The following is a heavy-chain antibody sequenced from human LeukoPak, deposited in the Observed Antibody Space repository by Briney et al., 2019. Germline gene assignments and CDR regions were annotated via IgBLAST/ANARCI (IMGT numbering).Heavy chain of an antibody. V-gene: IGHV4-39*07. CDR3: ARVMAPYYFDY. CDR1: GGSISSSSYY. J-gene: IGHJ4*02. D-gene: IGHD5-24*01. CDR2: IYYSGST. Sequence: SETLSLTCTVSGGSISSSSYYWGWIRQPPGKGLEWIGSIYYSGSTYYNPSLKSRVTISVDTSKNQFSLKLSSVTAADTAVYYCARVMAPYYFDYWGQGTLVTVSS.